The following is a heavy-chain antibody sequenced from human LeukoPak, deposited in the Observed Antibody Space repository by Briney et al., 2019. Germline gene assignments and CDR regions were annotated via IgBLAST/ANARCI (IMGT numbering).Heavy chain of an antibody. CDR2: IFSGDST. D-gene: IGHD6-19*01. CDR1: GFIVSSKY. Sequence: PGGSLRLSCAASGFIVSSKYMSWVRQAPGKGLEWVSLIFSGDSTYYADSVKGRLTISRDNSKNTVYLQMNSLRAEDTAVYYCARVGAVAAADCWGQGTLVTVSS. CDR3: ARVGAVAAADC. V-gene: IGHV3-66*01. J-gene: IGHJ4*02.